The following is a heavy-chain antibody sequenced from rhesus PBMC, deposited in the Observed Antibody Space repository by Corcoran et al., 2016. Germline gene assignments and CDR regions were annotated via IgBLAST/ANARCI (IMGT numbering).Heavy chain of an antibody. D-gene: IGHD4-23*01. CDR2: IVGNFAGT. CDR3: ARYTVSGIDY. J-gene: IGHJ4*01. V-gene: IGHV4-81*01. Sequence: QVQLQESGPGLVKPSETLSLTCTVSGGSISGYYWSWIRQPPGKGLEWIGNIVGNFAGTNYTPSLKSRVTSSKDTSKNQFSLKLSSVTAADTAVYYWARYTVSGIDYWGQGVLVTVSS. CDR1: GGSISGYY.